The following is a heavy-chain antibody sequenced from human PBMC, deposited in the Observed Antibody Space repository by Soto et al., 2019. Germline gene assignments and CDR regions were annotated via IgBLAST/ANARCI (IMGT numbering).Heavy chain of an antibody. Sequence: QGTLKESGPTLVKPTQTLTLTCSFSGFSLSTSGVGVGWIRQSPGKALEWLALIYWSGDEHYRPSLKSRLSIIKDTSKNHVVLIMTDMDPVDTATCYCARGLATLPVFAFDIWGQGTMVTVSS. CDR3: ARGLATLPVFAFDI. CDR1: GFSLSTSGVG. CDR2: IYWSGDE. D-gene: IGHD6-6*01. V-gene: IGHV2-5*01. J-gene: IGHJ3*02.